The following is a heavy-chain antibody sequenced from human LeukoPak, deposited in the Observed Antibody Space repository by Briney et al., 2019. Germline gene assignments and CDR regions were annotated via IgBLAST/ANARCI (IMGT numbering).Heavy chain of an antibody. CDR1: GFTFSSYG. CDR2: ISSGSSYI. D-gene: IGHD2-21*01. V-gene: IGHV3-21*04. J-gene: IGHJ6*02. CDR3: AKDLIPETPYYYGMDV. Sequence: AGSLRLACAASGFTFSSYGMNWVRQAPGQGLEGVSSISSGSSYIYYADSLKGRFTISRDNAKNSLYLQMNSLRAEDTAVYFCAKDLIPETPYYYGMDVWGQGATVTVSS.